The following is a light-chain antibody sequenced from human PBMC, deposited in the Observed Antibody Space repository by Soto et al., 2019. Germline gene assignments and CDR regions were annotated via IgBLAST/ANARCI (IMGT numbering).Light chain of an antibody. J-gene: IGLJ1*01. CDR3: SSYTTSNTRQIV. Sequence: QSVLTXPASVSGSPGQSITISCTGTSSDVGGYNYVSWYQHHPGKAPKLMIFDVSNRPSGVSNRFSGSKSGNTASLTISGLQPEEEADYYCSSYTTSNTRQIVFGTGTKVTVL. CDR1: SSDVGGYNY. V-gene: IGLV2-14*03. CDR2: DVS.